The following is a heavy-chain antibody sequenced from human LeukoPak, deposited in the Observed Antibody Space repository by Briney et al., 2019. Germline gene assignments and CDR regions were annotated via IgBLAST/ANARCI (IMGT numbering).Heavy chain of an antibody. CDR1: GGTFSSYA. V-gene: IGHV1-69*13. CDR2: IIPIFGTA. CDR3: ARDRDFWSGYYDFDY. Sequence: SVKVSCKASGGTFSSYAISWVRQAPGQGLEWMGGIIPIFGTANYAQKFQGRVTITADESTSTAYIELSSLRSEDTAVYYCARDRDFWSGYYDFDYWGQGTLVTVSS. J-gene: IGHJ4*02. D-gene: IGHD3-3*01.